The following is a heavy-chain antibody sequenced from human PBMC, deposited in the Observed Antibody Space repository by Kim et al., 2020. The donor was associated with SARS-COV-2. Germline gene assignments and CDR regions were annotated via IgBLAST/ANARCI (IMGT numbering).Heavy chain of an antibody. V-gene: IGHV3-15*01. D-gene: IGHD4-4*01. CDR1: GFTFSNAW. Sequence: GGSLRLSCAASGFTFSNAWMSWVRQAPGKGLEWVGRIKSKTDGGTTDYAAPVKGRFTISRDDSKNTLYLQMNSLKTEDTAVYYCTTDHSADSNYEVYYYYGMDVWGQGTTVTVSS. J-gene: IGHJ6*02. CDR2: IKSKTDGGTT. CDR3: TTDHSADSNYEVYYYYGMDV.